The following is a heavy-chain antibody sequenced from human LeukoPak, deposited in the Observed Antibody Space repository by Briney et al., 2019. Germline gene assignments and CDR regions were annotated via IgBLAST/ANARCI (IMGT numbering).Heavy chain of an antibody. V-gene: IGHV4-59*01. CDR1: GGSISSYY. J-gene: IGHJ4*02. Sequence: SSETLSLTCTVSGGSISSYYWSWIRQPPGKGLEWIGYIYYSGSTNYNPSLKSRVTISVDTSKNQFSLKLSSVTAADTAVYYCARGKIWSPVYLSHWGQGTLVTVSS. CDR2: IYYSGST. CDR3: ARGKIWSPVYLSH. D-gene: IGHD3-10*01.